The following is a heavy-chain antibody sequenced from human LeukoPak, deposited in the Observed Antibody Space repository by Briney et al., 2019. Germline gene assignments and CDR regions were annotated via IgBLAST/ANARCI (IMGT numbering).Heavy chain of an antibody. Sequence: GGSLRLFCTASGFTFSSYSINWVRQAPGKGLEWVSSISSSSSYIYYADSVKGRFPISRDNAKNSLYLQMNSLRAEDTAVYYCARSNSEDDILTGPWGQGTLVIVSS. CDR1: GFTFSSYS. V-gene: IGHV3-21*01. D-gene: IGHD3-9*01. CDR2: ISSSSSYI. CDR3: ARSNSEDDILTGP. J-gene: IGHJ5*02.